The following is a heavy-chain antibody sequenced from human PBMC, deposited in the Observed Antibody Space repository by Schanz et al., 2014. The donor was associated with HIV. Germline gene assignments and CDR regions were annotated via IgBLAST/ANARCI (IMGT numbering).Heavy chain of an antibody. D-gene: IGHD2-15*01. J-gene: IGHJ4*02. CDR2: IYYSGRT. Sequence: QLQLQESGPGLVKPSETLSLTCTVSGGSISSSSYYWGWIRQTPGKGLEWIGSIYYSGRTYYNPSLKSRLTISVDPSKNHFPLKLNFMTAADTAVYYCASVCSGGSCFEYWGQGTLVTVSS. CDR1: GGSISSSSYY. CDR3: ASVCSGGSCFEY. V-gene: IGHV4-39*01.